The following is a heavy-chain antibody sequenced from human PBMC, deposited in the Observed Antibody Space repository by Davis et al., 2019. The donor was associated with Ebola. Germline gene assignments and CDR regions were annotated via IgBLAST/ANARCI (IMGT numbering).Heavy chain of an antibody. CDR3: ARGTTIFGVVISGWFDP. J-gene: IGHJ5*02. Sequence: MPSETLSLTCTVSGGSISSYYWSWIRQPPGKGLEWIGSIYYSGSTYYNPSLKSRVTISVDTSKNQFSLKLSSVTAADTAVYYCARGTTIFGVVISGWFDPWGQGTLVTVSS. CDR2: IYYSGST. V-gene: IGHV4-59*05. D-gene: IGHD3-3*01. CDR1: GGSISSYY.